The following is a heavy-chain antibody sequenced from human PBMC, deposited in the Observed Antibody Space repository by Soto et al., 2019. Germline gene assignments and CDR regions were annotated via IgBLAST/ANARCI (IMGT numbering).Heavy chain of an antibody. V-gene: IGHV1-69*10. J-gene: IGHJ3*02. CDR2: VIPIFGIA. D-gene: IGHD5-12*01. Sequence: ASVKVSCKASGGTFSSYAISWVRQAPGQGLEWMGGVIPIFGIANYAQKFQVRVTITAAKSTSTAYMELSSVRSEDAALYYCAIDGHIYSGYDQNAFDIWGQGTMVTVSS. CDR1: GGTFSSYA. CDR3: AIDGHIYSGYDQNAFDI.